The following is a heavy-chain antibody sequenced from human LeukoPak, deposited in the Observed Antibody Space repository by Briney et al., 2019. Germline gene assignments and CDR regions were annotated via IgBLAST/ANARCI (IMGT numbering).Heavy chain of an antibody. CDR2: IKKDGSEK. CDR1: RFSISGYW. D-gene: IGHD1-26*01. CDR3: ARDTDGSLDY. J-gene: IGHJ4*02. Sequence: GGSLRLSCAAARFSISGYWMNWVRQAPGKGLEWVANIKKDGSEKYYVDSVKGRFTISRDNAKNSLYLEMNSLRAEDTAVYYCARDTDGSLDYWGQGILVTVAS. V-gene: IGHV3-7*01.